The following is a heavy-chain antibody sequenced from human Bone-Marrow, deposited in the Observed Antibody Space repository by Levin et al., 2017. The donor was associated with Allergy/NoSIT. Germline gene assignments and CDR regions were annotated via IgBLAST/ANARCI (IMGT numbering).Heavy chain of an antibody. J-gene: IGHJ4*02. D-gene: IGHD6-19*01. CDR3: AKDMIGTVAGNFDY. CDR1: GFTFDDYA. CDR2: ISWNSGSI. Sequence: SGGSLRLSCAASGFTFDDYAMHWVRQAPGKGLEWVSGISWNSGSIGYADSVKGRFTISRDNAKNSLYLQMNSLRAEDTALYYCAKDMIGTVAGNFDYWGQGTLVTVSS. V-gene: IGHV3-9*01.